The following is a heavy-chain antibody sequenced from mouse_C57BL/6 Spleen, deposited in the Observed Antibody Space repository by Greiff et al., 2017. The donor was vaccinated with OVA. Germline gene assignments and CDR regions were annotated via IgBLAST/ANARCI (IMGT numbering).Heavy chain of an antibody. V-gene: IGHV1-82*01. D-gene: IGHD1-1*01. CDR1: GYAFSSSW. Sequence: QVQLQQSGPELVKPGASVKISCKASGYAFSSSWMNWVKQRPGKGLEWIGRIYPGDGDTNYNGKFKGKATLTADKSSSTAYMPLSSLTSEDSAVYFCARDYGSSYGFDYWGQGTTLTVSS. CDR3: ARDYGSSYGFDY. CDR2: IYPGDGDT. J-gene: IGHJ2*01.